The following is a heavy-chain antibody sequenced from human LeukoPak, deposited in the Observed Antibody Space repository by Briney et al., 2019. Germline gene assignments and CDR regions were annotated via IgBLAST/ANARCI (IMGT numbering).Heavy chain of an antibody. J-gene: IGHJ4*02. CDR1: GFTFRIYA. CDR2: IRGIDGST. Sequence: GGSLRPSCAASGFTFRIYAMNWVRQAPGKGLEWVSSIRGIDGSTYYADSVKGRFTISRDNSKNTVYLQMNSLRAEDTAVYYCAKDFFSSGWYGYPTSDYWGQGTLVTVSS. V-gene: IGHV3-23*01. CDR3: AKDFFSSGWYGYPTSDY. D-gene: IGHD6-19*01.